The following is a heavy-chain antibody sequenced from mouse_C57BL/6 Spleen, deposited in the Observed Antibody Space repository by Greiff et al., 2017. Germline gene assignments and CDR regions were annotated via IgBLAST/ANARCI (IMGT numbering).Heavy chain of an antibody. Sequence: EVQVVESEGGLVQPGSSMKLSCTASGFTFSDYYMAWVRQVPEKGLEWVANINYDGSSTYYLDSLKSRFIISRDNAKNILYLQMSSLKSEDTATYYCAREGNYEGSFYAMDYWGQGTSVTVSS. CDR1: GFTFSDYY. V-gene: IGHV5-16*01. CDR3: AREGNYEGSFYAMDY. J-gene: IGHJ4*01. CDR2: INYDGSST. D-gene: IGHD2-1*01.